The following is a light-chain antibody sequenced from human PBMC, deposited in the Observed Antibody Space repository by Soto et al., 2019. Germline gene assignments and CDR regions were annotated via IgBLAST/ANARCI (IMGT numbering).Light chain of an antibody. CDR1: SMGVGNYTP. CDR2: EAS. Sequence: QSALTQPASVSGSPGQSITISCPGNSMGVGNYTPVSWYQHHPGKAPKLMTSEASNRPSGVSNRCCGSESGNTTSLTISGLQAEEEADYYCSSYTSSSARVFGGGTKVTVL. V-gene: IGLV2-14*02. J-gene: IGLJ3*02. CDR3: SSYTSSSARV.